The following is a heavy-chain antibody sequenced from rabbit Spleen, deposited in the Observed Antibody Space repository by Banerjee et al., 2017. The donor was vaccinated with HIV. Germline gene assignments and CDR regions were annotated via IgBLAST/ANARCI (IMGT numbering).Heavy chain of an antibody. Sequence: QSLEESGGDLVKPGASLTLTCTVSGFSFSSNWICWVRLAPGKGLEWIACIDTNDGDTDYANWPKGRFTISKSSSTTVTLQMTSLTAADTATYFCARNYVNAFDPWGPGTLVTVS. CDR2: IDTNDGDT. V-gene: IGHV1S40*01. CDR1: GFSFSSNW. J-gene: IGHJ2*01. D-gene: IGHD1-1*01. CDR3: ARNYVNAFDP.